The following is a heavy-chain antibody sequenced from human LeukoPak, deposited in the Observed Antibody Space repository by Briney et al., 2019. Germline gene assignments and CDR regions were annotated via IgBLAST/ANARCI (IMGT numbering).Heavy chain of an antibody. CDR1: GFTFSSYA. CDR3: AREGLYYYDSSGYPYYYYGMDV. J-gene: IGHJ6*02. D-gene: IGHD3-22*01. Sequence: GGSLRLSCAASGFTFSSYAMHWVRQAPGKGLEWVAVISYDGSNKYYADSVKGRFTISRDNSKNTLYLQMNSLRAEDTAVYYCAREGLYYYDSSGYPYYYYGMDVWAKGPRSPSP. CDR2: ISYDGSNK. V-gene: IGHV3-30*04.